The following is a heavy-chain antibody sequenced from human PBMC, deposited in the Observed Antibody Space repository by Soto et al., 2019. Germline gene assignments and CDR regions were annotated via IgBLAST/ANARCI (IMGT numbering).Heavy chain of an antibody. CDR1: GFTFSAYD. V-gene: IGHV3-13*01. J-gene: IGHJ6*02. CDR2: IGAAGDT. D-gene: IGHD1-26*01. Sequence: EVQLVESGGGLVQPGGSLRLSWAALGFTFSAYDMHWVRQPTGKGLEWVSAIGAAGDTYYPGSVKGRFTISRENAKNSLYLQMDSLTVEDTAVYYCVREGTLIKPSAVTGLDVWGQGTTVTVSS. CDR3: VREGTLIKPSAVTGLDV.